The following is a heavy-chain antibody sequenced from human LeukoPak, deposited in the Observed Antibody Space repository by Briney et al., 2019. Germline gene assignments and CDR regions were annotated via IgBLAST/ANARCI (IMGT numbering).Heavy chain of an antibody. Sequence: EASVKVSCKASGYTFTSYGISWVRQAPGQGLEWMGWISAYNGNTNYAQKFQGRVTMTRDTSISTAYMELSRLRSDDTAVYYCARAGVLRYFDWLPGAYYFDYWGQGTLVTVPS. CDR2: ISAYNGNT. V-gene: IGHV1-18*01. J-gene: IGHJ4*02. CDR3: ARAGVLRYFDWLPGAYYFDY. D-gene: IGHD3-9*01. CDR1: GYTFTSYG.